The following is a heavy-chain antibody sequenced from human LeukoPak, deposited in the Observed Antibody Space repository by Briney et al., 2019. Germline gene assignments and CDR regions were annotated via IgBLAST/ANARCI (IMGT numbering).Heavy chain of an antibody. CDR2: ISGSGGST. J-gene: IGHJ6*04. V-gene: IGHV3-23*01. CDR1: GFTFSSYA. CDR3: ATLRDIVVVATTPTDV. D-gene: IGHD2-2*01. Sequence: GGSLRLSSAASGFTFSSYAMSWVRQAPGKGLEWVSAISGSGGSTYYADSVKGRFTISRDNFKNTLYLQMNGLRLEDTAVYYCATLRDIVVVATTPTDVWGKGTTVIVSS.